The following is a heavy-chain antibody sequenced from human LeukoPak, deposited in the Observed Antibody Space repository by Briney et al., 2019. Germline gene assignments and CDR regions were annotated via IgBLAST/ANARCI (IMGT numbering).Heavy chain of an antibody. CDR3: ARDQGWLRGMDV. D-gene: IGHD5-12*01. CDR2: ISSRSSYI. V-gene: IGHV3-21*01. J-gene: IGHJ6*03. Sequence: PGGSLRLSCAASGFTFSSYSMNWVRQAPGKGLEWVSSISSRSSYIYYADSVKGRFTISRDNAKNSLYLQMNSLRAEDTAVYYCARDQGWLRGMDVWGKGTTVTVSS. CDR1: GFTFSSYS.